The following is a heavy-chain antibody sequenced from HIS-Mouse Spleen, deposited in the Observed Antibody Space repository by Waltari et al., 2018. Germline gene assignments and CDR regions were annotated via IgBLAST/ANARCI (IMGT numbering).Heavy chain of an antibody. J-gene: IGHJ2*01. V-gene: IGHV4-39*07. D-gene: IGHD6-13*01. CDR3: AREIPYSSSWYDWYFDL. CDR1: GCSISSRVYY. Sequence: QLQLQESGPGLVKPSETLSLTCTVSGCSISSRVYYWGWLRQPPGKGLEWIGSIYYSGSTYYNPSLKSRVTISVDTSKNQFSLKLSSVTAADTAVYYCAREIPYSSSWYDWYFDLWGRGTLVTVSS. CDR2: IYYSGST.